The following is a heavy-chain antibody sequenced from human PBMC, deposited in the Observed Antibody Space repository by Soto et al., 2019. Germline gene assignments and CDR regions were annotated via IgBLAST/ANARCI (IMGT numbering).Heavy chain of an antibody. Sequence: PSETRSRTGTVSGGSSSSYYWSWIRQPAGNGLEWIGRIYTSGSTNYNPPLKGRVTMSVDTSKNQFSLKLSSVTAADTAVYYCARDSSYDSSGYPGPFDIWGQGTRVIVSS. V-gene: IGHV4-4*07. D-gene: IGHD3-22*01. CDR2: IYTSGST. CDR3: ARDSSYDSSGYPGPFDI. J-gene: IGHJ3*02. CDR1: GGSSSSYY.